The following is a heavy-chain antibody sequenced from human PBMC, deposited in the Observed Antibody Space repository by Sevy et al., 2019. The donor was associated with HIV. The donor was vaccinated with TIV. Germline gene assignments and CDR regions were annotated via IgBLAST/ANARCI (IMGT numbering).Heavy chain of an antibody. CDR3: AGWSSAWTLFDY. CDR1: GFTVSRNY. J-gene: IGHJ4*02. Sequence: GGSLRLSCAASGFTVSRNYMSWVRQAPGKGLEWVSVIYSDGKTFYADSVQDRFTISRDNSKNTLYLQMNSLRAEDTAVYYCAGWSSAWTLFDYWGQGTLVTV. D-gene: IGHD6-19*01. CDR2: IYSDGKT. V-gene: IGHV3-66*01.